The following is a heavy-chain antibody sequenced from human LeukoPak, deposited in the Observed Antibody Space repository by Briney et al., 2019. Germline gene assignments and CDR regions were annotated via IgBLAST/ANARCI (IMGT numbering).Heavy chain of an antibody. CDR2: IYSKGQA. CDR3: ASIRKYYARI. V-gene: IGHV3-21*01. CDR1: GLTFNMYT. Sequence: GGSLRLSCVVSGLTFNMYTMTWVRQAPGKGLEWVSSIYSKGQAYYADSLKGRFTSSRDNALDSLYLQMDSLTDADTAVYYCASIRKYYARIWGKGTSLSVSS. D-gene: IGHD3-3*01. J-gene: IGHJ6*04.